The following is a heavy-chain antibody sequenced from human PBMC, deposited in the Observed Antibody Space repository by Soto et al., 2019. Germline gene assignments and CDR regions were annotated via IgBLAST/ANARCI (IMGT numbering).Heavy chain of an antibody. V-gene: IGHV4-39*01. J-gene: IGHJ4*02. CDR2: MLYTGNT. D-gene: IGHD3-3*01. Sequence: QVQLQESGPRLMKPSETLSLTCSVSGASIINGGYYWAWIRQSPGEGLEWIGSMLYTGNTFYKPSLWSRVVISACTSKNQFSLRLDSVTATDSAIYDCTRHAPYDGFDYWGQGTLLSVSS. CDR1: GASIINGGYY. CDR3: TRHAPYDGFDY.